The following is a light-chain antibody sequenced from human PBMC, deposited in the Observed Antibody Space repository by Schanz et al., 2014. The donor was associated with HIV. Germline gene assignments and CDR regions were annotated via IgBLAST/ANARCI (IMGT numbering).Light chain of an antibody. CDR1: TSDVGGYKS. J-gene: IGLJ2*01. CDR2: DVS. CDR3: ASCVAYNTCV. V-gene: IGLV2-8*01. Sequence: QSALTQPPSASGSPGQAVAISCTGITSDVGGYKSVSWYQQHPGKAPKLMIYDVSNRPSGVSSRFSGSKSGNTASLTISGLQAEDEAAYYCASCVAYNTCVFGGGTKVTVL.